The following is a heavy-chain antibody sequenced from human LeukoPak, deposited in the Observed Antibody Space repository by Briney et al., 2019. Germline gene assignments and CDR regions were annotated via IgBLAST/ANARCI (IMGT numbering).Heavy chain of an antibody. J-gene: IGHJ4*02. D-gene: IGHD3-9*01. CDR3: ARQRGKMRYFDFVALDY. V-gene: IGHV4-34*01. CDR2: INHSGST. Sequence: PSETLSLTCADYGGSFSAYYWSWIRQPPRKGLEWIGEINHSGSTNYTPSLKSRVTISVDTSKNQFSLKLSSVTAADTAVYYCARQRGKMRYFDFVALDYWGQGTLVTVSS. CDR1: GGSFSAYY.